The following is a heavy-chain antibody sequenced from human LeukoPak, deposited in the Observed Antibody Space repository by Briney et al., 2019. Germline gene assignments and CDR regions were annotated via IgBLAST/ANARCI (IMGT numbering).Heavy chain of an antibody. J-gene: IGHJ6*02. CDR3: TRELRGIASHYHGMDV. V-gene: IGHV3-13*01. CDR1: GLSFSTYD. Sequence: GGSLRLSCVASGLSFSTYDMYWVRQAAGRGLEWVSALGTNGDSYYLGSVKGRFTISRDDGKNSLYLQMNSLGVEDTAVYYCTRELRGIASHYHGMDVWGQGTTVTVSS. CDR2: LGTNGDS. D-gene: IGHD6-6*01.